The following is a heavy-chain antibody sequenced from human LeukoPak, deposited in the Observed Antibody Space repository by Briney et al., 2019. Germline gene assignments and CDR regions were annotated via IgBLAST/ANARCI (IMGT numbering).Heavy chain of an antibody. Sequence: PSETLSLTCTVSGGSISSGSYYWSWIRQPPGKGLEWIGYIYYSGSTYYNPSLKSRVTISVDTSKNQFSLKLSSVTAADTAVYYCARVIVVVYDAFDIWGQGTMVTVSS. D-gene: IGHD3-22*01. V-gene: IGHV4-30-4*08. J-gene: IGHJ3*02. CDR2: IYYSGST. CDR1: GGSISSGSYY. CDR3: ARVIVVVYDAFDI.